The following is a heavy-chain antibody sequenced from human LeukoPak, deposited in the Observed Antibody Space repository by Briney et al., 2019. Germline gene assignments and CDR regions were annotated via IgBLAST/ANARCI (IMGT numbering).Heavy chain of an antibody. D-gene: IGHD3-22*01. CDR1: GFSLSTSGVG. CDR2: TYWDDDK. Sequence: SGPTLVKPPHTLTLTCTFSGFSLSTSGVGVGWIRQPPGKALEWLALTYWDDDKRYSPSLKSRLTITKDTSKNQVVLTMTNMDPVDTATYYCARRRRYYDSSGYQYYYFDYWGQGTLVTVSS. V-gene: IGHV2-5*02. CDR3: ARRRRYYDSSGYQYYYFDY. J-gene: IGHJ4*02.